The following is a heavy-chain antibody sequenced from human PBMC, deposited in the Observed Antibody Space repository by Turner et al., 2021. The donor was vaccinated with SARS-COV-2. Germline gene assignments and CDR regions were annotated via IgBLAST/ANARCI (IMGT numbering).Heavy chain of an antibody. Sequence: QVQLVQSGAEVETPGASVKVSCKASGYTFSSFYMHWVRQPPGQGLELVGIINPSGSSTSYEKKFQGRVTMTRDTSTSTVYMELSSLRSEDTAVYYCASSLPAPGGVPGRLDYWGQGTLVTVSS. J-gene: IGHJ4*02. CDR1: GYTFSSFY. CDR2: INPSGSST. CDR3: ASSLPAPGGVPGRLDY. D-gene: IGHD2-8*02. V-gene: IGHV1-46*01.